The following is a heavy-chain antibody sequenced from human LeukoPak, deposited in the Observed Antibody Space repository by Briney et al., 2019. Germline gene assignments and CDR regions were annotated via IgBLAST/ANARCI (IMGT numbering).Heavy chain of an antibody. CDR2: IYYSGST. Sequence: SETLSLTCSVSGGSKNSYYWSWIRQSPGKGLEWIGYIYYSGSTNYNPSLKSRVTISVDTSKNQFSLKLSSVTAADTAVYYCARHVWLQPFDYWGQRTLVTVSS. CDR3: ARHVWLQPFDY. CDR1: GGSKNSYY. V-gene: IGHV4-59*08. J-gene: IGHJ4*02. D-gene: IGHD3-9*01.